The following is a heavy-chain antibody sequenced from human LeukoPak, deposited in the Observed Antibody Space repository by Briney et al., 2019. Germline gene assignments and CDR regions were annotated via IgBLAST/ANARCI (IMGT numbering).Heavy chain of an antibody. CDR3: ARSDHKY. Sequence: PSETLSLTCTVSGGSISSYYWIWIRQPPGKGLEWIGYIYTSGITNYNPSLKSRVTISVDASKNQFSLKLSSVTAADTAVYYCARSDHKYWGQGTLVTVSS. CDR2: IYTSGIT. V-gene: IGHV4-4*09. CDR1: GGSISSYY. J-gene: IGHJ4*02.